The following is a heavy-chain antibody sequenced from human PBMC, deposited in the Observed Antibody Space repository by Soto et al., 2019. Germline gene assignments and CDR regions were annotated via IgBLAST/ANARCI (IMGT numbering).Heavy chain of an antibody. J-gene: IGHJ4*02. D-gene: IGHD1-7*01. CDR2: NDTSGTII. CDR3: AGWKYAY. CDR1: GFTFSNYE. V-gene: IGHV3-48*03. Sequence: GGSLRLSCAASGFTFSNYEMNWVRQVPGRGLEWVSYNDTSGTIIYYSDSVKGRFTVSRDNVKNSLYLQMNSLRAEDTAQYYCAGWKYAYWGQGTQVTVSS.